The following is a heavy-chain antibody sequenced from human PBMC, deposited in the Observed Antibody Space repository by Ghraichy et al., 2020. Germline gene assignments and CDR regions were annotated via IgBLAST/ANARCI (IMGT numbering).Heavy chain of an antibody. J-gene: IGHJ6*02. V-gene: IGHV3-13*01. CDR1: GFTFSSYD. D-gene: IGHD3-16*01. CDR2: IGAAGDT. CDR3: ARGRWVSSYYYYGMDV. Sequence: GGSLRLSCAASGFTFSSYDMYWVRQATGKGLEWVAGIGAAGDTYYPDSVKGRFTISRENAKNSVYLQMNSLRAGDTAVYYCARGRWVSSYYYYGMDVWGQGTTVTVSS.